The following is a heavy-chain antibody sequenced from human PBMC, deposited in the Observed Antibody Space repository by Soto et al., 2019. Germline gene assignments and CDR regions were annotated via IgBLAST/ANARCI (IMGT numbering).Heavy chain of an antibody. CDR3: ARVGYCINGVRPDGGLDP. V-gene: IGHV3-30*01. J-gene: IGHJ5*02. Sequence: HPGGSLRLSCAPSGFSLRGYSMHWVRQAPGQGLEWVALISHHGIDQYYADSAKGRFTISRDDPKKTLYLELNSLRPEDSAVYYCARVGYCINGVRPDGGLDPWGQRTLVTVSS. D-gene: IGHD2-8*01. CDR2: ISHHGIDQ. CDR1: GFSLRGYS.